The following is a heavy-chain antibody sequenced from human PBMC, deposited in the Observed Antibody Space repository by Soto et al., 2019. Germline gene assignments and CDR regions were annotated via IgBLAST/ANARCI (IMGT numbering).Heavy chain of an antibody. CDR3: ASERIAAPDYYYGMDV. CDR2: IIPIFGTA. Sequence: QVQLVQSGAEVKKPGSSVKVSCKASGGTFSSYAISWVRQAPGQGLEWMGGIIPIFGTANYAQKFQGRVTITAAKSTSTAYMELSSLRSEDTAVYYCASERIAAPDYYYGMDVWGQGTTVTVSS. D-gene: IGHD6-13*01. CDR1: GGTFSSYA. V-gene: IGHV1-69*06. J-gene: IGHJ6*02.